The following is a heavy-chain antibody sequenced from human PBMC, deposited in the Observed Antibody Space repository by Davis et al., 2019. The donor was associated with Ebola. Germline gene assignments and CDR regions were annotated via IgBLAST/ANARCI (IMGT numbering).Heavy chain of an antibody. CDR1: GFTFSSYW. CDR2: IKQDGSEK. J-gene: IGHJ4*02. Sequence: GESLKISCAASGFTFSSYWMSWVRQAPGKGLEWVANIKQDGSEKYYVDSVKGRFTISRDNAKNSLYLQMNSLRAEDTAVYYCARSAYHYMYYFDYWGQGTLVTVSS. CDR3: ARSAYHYMYYFDY. D-gene: IGHD3-16*01. V-gene: IGHV3-7*01.